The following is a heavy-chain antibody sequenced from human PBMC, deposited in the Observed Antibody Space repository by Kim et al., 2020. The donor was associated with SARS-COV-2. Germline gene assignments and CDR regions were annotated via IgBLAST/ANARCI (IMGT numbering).Heavy chain of an antibody. Sequence: GGSLRLSCAASGFTFSSYGMHWVRQAPGKGLEWVAVIWYDGSNKYYADSVKGRFTISRDNSKNTLYLQMNSLRAEDTAVYYCARDAQYSSSWYFDYWGQGTRVTDSS. V-gene: IGHV3-33*01. CDR1: GFTFSSYG. CDR3: ARDAQYSSSWYFDY. J-gene: IGHJ4*02. D-gene: IGHD6-13*01. CDR2: IWYDGSNK.